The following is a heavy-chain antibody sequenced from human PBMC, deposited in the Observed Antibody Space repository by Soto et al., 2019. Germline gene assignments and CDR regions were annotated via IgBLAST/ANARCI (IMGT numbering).Heavy chain of an antibody. Sequence: QVPLVQSGAEVRKPGASVRVSCKASTETFNNYGIAWVRQAPGQGLEWMGWISTYNGNTNTYHKKRCPGRFTRTSASAPNSAYMEMRSLTPDDTAVYYSERGGQKNVYTSIGPWGQGTLVTVSS. CDR1: TETFNNYG. V-gene: IGHV1-18*04. CDR2: ISTYNGNT. J-gene: IGHJ5*02. CDR3: ERGGQKNVYTSIGP. D-gene: IGHD1-1*01.